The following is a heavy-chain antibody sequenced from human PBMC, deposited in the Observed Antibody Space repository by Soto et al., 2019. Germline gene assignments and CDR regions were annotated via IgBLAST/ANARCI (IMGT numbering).Heavy chain of an antibody. CDR3: ARADDSYLWFGELLTYYFDY. CDR1: GFTFSSYW. V-gene: IGHV3-7*01. Sequence: EVQLVESGGGLVQPGGSLRLSCAASGFTFSSYWMSWVRQAPGKGLEWVANIKQDGSEKYYVDSVKGRFTISRDNAKNSLDLQMDSLGAEDTAVYYCARADDSYLWFGELLTYYFDYWGQGTLVTVSS. D-gene: IGHD3-10*01. J-gene: IGHJ4*02. CDR2: IKQDGSEK.